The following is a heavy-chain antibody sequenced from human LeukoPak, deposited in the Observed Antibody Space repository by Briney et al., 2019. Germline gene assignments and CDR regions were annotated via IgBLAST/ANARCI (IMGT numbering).Heavy chain of an antibody. Sequence: ASVKVSCKASGGTFSSYAISWVRQAPGQGLEWMGGIIPTFGTANYAQKFQGRVTITTDESTSTAYMELSSLRSEDTAVYYCARAPGTTNYYYYYYMDVWGKGTTVTVSS. V-gene: IGHV1-69*05. J-gene: IGHJ6*03. CDR1: GGTFSSYA. CDR2: IIPTFGTA. CDR3: ARAPGTTNYYYYYYMDV. D-gene: IGHD1-1*01.